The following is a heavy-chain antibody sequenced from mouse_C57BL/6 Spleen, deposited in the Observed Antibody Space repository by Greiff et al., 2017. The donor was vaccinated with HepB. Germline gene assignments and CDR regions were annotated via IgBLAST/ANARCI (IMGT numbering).Heavy chain of an antibody. CDR2: INPNNGGT. D-gene: IGHD1-1*01. CDR1: GYTFTDYN. CDR3: ARDYGSSSYYFDY. V-gene: IGHV1-18*01. Sequence: EVQVVESGPELVKPGASVKIPCKASGYTFTDYNMDWVKQSHGKSLEWIGDINPNNGGTIYNQKFKGKATLTVDKSSSTAYMELRSLTSEDTAVYYCARDYGSSSYYFDYWGQGTTLTVSS. J-gene: IGHJ2*01.